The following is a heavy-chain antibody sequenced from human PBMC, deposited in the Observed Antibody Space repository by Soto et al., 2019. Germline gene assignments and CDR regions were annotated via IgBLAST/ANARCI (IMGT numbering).Heavy chain of an antibody. CDR3: ARGMTTVTTFDY. D-gene: IGHD4-17*01. J-gene: IGHJ4*02. Sequence: QLQLQESGSGLVKPSQTLSLTCAVSGGSISSGGYSWSWIRQPPGKGLEWIGYIYHSGSTYYNPSLKSRVXXXVXXSKNLISLKLSSVTAADTAVYYCARGMTTVTTFDYWGQGTLVTVSS. CDR2: IYHSGST. CDR1: GGSISSGGYS. V-gene: IGHV4-30-2*01.